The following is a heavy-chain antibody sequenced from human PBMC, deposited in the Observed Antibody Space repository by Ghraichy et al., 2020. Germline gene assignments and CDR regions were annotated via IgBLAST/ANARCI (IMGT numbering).Heavy chain of an antibody. Sequence: GGSLRLSCAASGFTFSNYWMSWVRQAPGKGLEWVSSISGTSSYFYYGDSVRGRFTISRDNAKNSLYLQMNSLRAEDTAVYYCARALRGYYYGMDVWGQGTTVTVSS. J-gene: IGHJ6*02. V-gene: IGHV3-21*01. CDR3: ARALRGYYYGMDV. CDR2: ISGTSSYF. D-gene: IGHD3-10*01. CDR1: GFTFSNYW.